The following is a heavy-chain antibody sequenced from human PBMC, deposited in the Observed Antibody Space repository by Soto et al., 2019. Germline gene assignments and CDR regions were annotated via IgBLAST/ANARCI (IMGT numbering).Heavy chain of an antibody. Sequence: SVKVSCKASGGTFSSYAISWVRQAPGQGLEWMGGIIPIFGTANYAQKFQGRVTITADESTSTAYMELSSLRSEDTAVYYCATKPEMATTTHAFDIWGQGTMVTVSS. CDR2: IIPIFGTA. D-gene: IGHD5-12*01. CDR3: ATKPEMATTTHAFDI. CDR1: GGTFSSYA. J-gene: IGHJ3*02. V-gene: IGHV1-69*13.